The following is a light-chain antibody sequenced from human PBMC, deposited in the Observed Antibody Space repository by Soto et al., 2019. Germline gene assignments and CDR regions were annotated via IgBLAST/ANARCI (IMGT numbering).Light chain of an antibody. J-gene: IGLJ1*01. CDR1: SSDVGGYNY. V-gene: IGLV2-14*01. Sequence: QSALTQPASVSGSPGQSITISCTGTSSDVGGYNYVSWYQQHPGKAPKLMIYDVSNRPSGVSNRFSGSKSGNTASLTISGLQAEDEADYYCRSYTSSSTPPFGTGTKLTVL. CDR2: DVS. CDR3: RSYTSSSTPP.